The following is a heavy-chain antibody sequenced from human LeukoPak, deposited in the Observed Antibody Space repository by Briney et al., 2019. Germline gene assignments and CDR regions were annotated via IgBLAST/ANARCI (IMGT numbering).Heavy chain of an antibody. D-gene: IGHD3-10*01. CDR1: GFTFSNYA. CDR3: AKENVALQSGSGRAFDY. J-gene: IGHJ4*02. V-gene: IGHV3-23*01. Sequence: GGSLRLSCAASGFTFSNYAMSWVRQAPGKGLEWVSAISGSSSSTYYGDPVKGRFTISRDNSKKTLFLQMNNLRAEDTAIYYCAKENVALQSGSGRAFDYWGQGTLVTVSS. CDR2: ISGSSSST.